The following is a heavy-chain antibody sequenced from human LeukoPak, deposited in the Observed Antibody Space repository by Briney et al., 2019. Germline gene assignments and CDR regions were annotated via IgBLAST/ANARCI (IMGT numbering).Heavy chain of an antibody. CDR3: ARVGWGLFDY. CDR2: ISSGSGYI. D-gene: IGHD7-27*01. Sequence: GGSLRLSCAASGFTFSTYSMNWVRQAPGKGLEWVSSISSGSGYIYYADSVKGRFTISRDNAKNSLYLQMNSLRAEDTAVYYCARVGWGLFDYWGQGTLVTVSS. J-gene: IGHJ4*02. V-gene: IGHV3-21*01. CDR1: GFTFSTYS.